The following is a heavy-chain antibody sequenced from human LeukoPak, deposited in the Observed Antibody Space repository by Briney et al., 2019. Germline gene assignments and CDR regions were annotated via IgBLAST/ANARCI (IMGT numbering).Heavy chain of an antibody. J-gene: IGHJ4*02. CDR2: INADGSST. Sequence: PGGSLRLSCAASGFTFSSYWMHWVRHTPWKGLVWVSRINADGSSTSYADSAKGRFTISRDNAKNTLYLQMNSLRAEDTAVYYCAREAYDSSRRWGQGTLVTVSS. D-gene: IGHD3-22*01. CDR3: AREAYDSSRR. CDR1: GFTFSSYW. V-gene: IGHV3-74*01.